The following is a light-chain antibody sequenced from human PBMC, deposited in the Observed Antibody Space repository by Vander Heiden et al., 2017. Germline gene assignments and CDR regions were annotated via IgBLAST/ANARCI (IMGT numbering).Light chain of an antibody. CDR3: QQYGSSRVF. CDR2: GAS. Sequence: IVLTQSPGTLSLSPGERATLSCRASQSVSSSYLAWYQQKPGQAPRLLNYGASSRATGIPDRFSGSGSGTDFTLTISRLEPEDFAVYYCQQYGSSRVFFGGGTKVEIK. CDR1: QSVSSSY. V-gene: IGKV3-20*01. J-gene: IGKJ4*01.